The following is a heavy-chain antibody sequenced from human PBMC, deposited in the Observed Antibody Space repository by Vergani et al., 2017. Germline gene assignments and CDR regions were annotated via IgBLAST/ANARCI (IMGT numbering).Heavy chain of an antibody. J-gene: IGHJ4*02. V-gene: IGHV3-7*01. Sequence: EVQLVESGGGLVQPGGSLRLSCAASGFTFSSYWMSWVRQAPGKGLEWVANIKQDGSEKYYVDSVKGRFTISRENAKNSLYLQMNGLRAGDTAVYYCARRDSSSPALDYWGQGTLVTVSS. CDR3: ARRDSSSPALDY. CDR2: IKQDGSEK. CDR1: GFTFSSYW. D-gene: IGHD6-6*01.